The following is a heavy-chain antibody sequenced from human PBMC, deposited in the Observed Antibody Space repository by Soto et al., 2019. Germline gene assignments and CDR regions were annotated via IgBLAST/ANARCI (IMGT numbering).Heavy chain of an antibody. D-gene: IGHD4-17*01. J-gene: IGHJ3*02. V-gene: IGHV3-15*07. CDR2: IKSKTDGGTT. Sequence: EVQLVESGGGLVQPGGSLRLSCAASGFTFSNAWMNWVRQAPGKGLEWVGRIKSKTDGGTTDYAAPVKGRFTISRDDSKNTLYLQMNSLKTEDTAVYYCTTDYGRRDRAFDIWGQGTMVTVSS. CDR3: TTDYGRRDRAFDI. CDR1: GFTFSNAW.